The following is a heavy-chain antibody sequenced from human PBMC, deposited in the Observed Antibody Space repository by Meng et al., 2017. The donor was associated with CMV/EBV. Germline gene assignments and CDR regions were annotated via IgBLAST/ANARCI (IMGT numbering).Heavy chain of an antibody. CDR3: ARDRATTIFGDFDY. Sequence: ASVQVSCKASGYTFTGYYMHWVRPAPGQGLEWMGWINPNSGGTNYAQKFQGRVTMTRDTSISTAYMELSRLRSDDTAVYYCARDRATTIFGDFDYWGQGTLVTVSS. CDR1: GYTFTGYY. J-gene: IGHJ4*02. V-gene: IGHV1-2*02. CDR2: INPNSGGT. D-gene: IGHD3-3*01.